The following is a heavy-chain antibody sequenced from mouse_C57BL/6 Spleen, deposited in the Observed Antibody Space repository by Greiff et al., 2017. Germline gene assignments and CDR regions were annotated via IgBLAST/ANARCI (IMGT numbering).Heavy chain of an antibody. CDR3: ARSDDGYYVDY. CDR2: INPSSGYT. V-gene: IGHV1-4*01. Sequence: VQLVESGAELARPGASVKMSCKASGYTFTSYTMHWVKQRPGQGLEWIGYINPSSGYTKYNQKFKDKATLTADKSSSTAYMQLSSLTSEDSAVYYCARSDDGYYVDYWGQGTTLTVSP. D-gene: IGHD2-3*01. J-gene: IGHJ2*01. CDR1: GYTFTSYT.